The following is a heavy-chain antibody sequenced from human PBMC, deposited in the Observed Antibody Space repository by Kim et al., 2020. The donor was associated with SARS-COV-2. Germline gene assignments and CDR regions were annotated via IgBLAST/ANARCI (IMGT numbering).Heavy chain of an antibody. J-gene: IGHJ6*02. CDR3: ARGPPRWGSYPHYYGMDV. D-gene: IGHD1-26*01. CDR1: GFTFSSYD. V-gene: IGHV3-13*01. Sequence: GGSLRLYCAASGFTFSSYDMHWVRQATGKGLEWVSAIGTVGDTYYPGFVKGRFTISRENAKNSLYLQMNSLRAGDTAVYYCARGPPRWGSYPHYYGMDVWGQGTTVTVSS. CDR2: IGTVGDT.